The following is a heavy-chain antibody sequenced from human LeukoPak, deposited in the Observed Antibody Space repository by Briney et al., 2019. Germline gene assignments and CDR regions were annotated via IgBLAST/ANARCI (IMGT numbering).Heavy chain of an antibody. CDR3: ARREADRSRDSVGKIDY. J-gene: IGHJ4*02. V-gene: IGHV4-38-2*02. Sequence: AETLSLTCTVSGYSISSGYDWGWIRQPPGKGLEWIGIIYHSGSTYYNPSLKSRVTISVDTSKNQFSLNLSSVTAADTAVYYCARREADRSRDSVGKIDYWGQGTLVTVSS. CDR2: IYHSGST. CDR1: GYSISSGYD. D-gene: IGHD1-26*01.